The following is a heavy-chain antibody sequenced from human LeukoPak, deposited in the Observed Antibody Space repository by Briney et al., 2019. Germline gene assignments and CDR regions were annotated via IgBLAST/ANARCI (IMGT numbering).Heavy chain of an antibody. Sequence: SETLSLTCAVYGGSFSGYYWSWIRQPPGKGLEWIGEINHSGSTNYNPSLKSRVTISVDTSKNQFSLKLSSVTAADTAVYYCARPGGYYDSSGDYWGQGTLVTVSS. CDR1: GGSFSGYY. J-gene: IGHJ4*02. CDR3: ARPGGYYDSSGDY. D-gene: IGHD3-22*01. V-gene: IGHV4-34*01. CDR2: INHSGST.